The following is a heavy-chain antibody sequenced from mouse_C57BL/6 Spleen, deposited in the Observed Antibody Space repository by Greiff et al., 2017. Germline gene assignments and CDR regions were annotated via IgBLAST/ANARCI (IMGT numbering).Heavy chain of an antibody. CDR1: GYSFTGYY. V-gene: IGHV1-42*01. Sequence: EVHLVESGPELVKPGASVKISCKASGYSFTGYYMNWVKQSPEKSLEWIGEINPSTGGTTYNQKFKAKATLTVDKSSSTAYMQLKSLTSEDSAVYYCARGGNWDDAMDYWGQGTSVTVSS. D-gene: IGHD4-1*01. CDR3: ARGGNWDDAMDY. J-gene: IGHJ4*01. CDR2: INPSTGGT.